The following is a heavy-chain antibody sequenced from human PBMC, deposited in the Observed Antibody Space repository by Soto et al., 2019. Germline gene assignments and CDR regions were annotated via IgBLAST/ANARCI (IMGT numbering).Heavy chain of an antibody. V-gene: IGHV3-21*01. CDR3: ARDLALAGNY. D-gene: IGHD6-19*01. CDR2: ISSTSTYT. Sequence: KPGGSLRLSCAASGFTFRSYAMNWVRQTHEKGLEWVSSISSTSTYTHYADSVKGRFTISRDNANNSLFLQMNSLRAEDTAIYYCARDLALAGNYWGQGAQVTVSS. CDR1: GFTFRSYA. J-gene: IGHJ4*02.